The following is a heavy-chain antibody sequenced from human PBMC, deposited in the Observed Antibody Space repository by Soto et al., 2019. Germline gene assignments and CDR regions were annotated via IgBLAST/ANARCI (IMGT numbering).Heavy chain of an antibody. D-gene: IGHD3-9*01. CDR2: ISAYNGNT. Sequence: ASVKVSCKASGYTFTSYYMHWVRQAPGQGLEWMGLISAYNGNTNYAQKLQGRVTMTTDTSTSTAYMELRSLRSDDTAVYYCARAALRYFDWPDYWGQGTLVTVSS. J-gene: IGHJ4*02. CDR3: ARAALRYFDWPDY. V-gene: IGHV1-18*04. CDR1: GYTFTSYY.